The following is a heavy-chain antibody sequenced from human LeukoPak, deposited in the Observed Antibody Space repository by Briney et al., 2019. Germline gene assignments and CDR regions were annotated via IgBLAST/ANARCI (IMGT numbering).Heavy chain of an antibody. CDR2: IYHSGST. Sequence: PSQTLSLTCTVSGGSISSGGYYWSWIRQPPGKGLEWIGYIYHSGSTYYNPSLKSRVTISVDRSKNQFSLKLSSVTAADTAVYYCARGVPGIAVPSGFYYYYMDVWGKGTTVTVSS. CDR1: GGSISSGGYY. D-gene: IGHD6-19*01. V-gene: IGHV4-30-2*01. J-gene: IGHJ6*03. CDR3: ARGVPGIAVPSGFYYYYMDV.